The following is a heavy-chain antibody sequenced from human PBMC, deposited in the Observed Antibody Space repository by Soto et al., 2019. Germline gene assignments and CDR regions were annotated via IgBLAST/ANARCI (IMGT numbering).Heavy chain of an antibody. CDR3: ARGYCSGGGCYIGSLPY. Sequence: SETLSLTCTVSGDSVSSGSHYWNWIRQPPGKGLEWIGYIYNSGSTNYSPPLKSRVTMSVDTSKNQFSLKLSSVTAADTAVYYCARGYCSGGGCYIGSLPYWGQGTLVTVSS. V-gene: IGHV4-61*01. D-gene: IGHD2-15*01. CDR1: GDSVSSGSHY. CDR2: IYNSGST. J-gene: IGHJ4*02.